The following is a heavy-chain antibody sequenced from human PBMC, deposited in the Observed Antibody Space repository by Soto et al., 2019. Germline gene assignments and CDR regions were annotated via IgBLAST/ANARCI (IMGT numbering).Heavy chain of an antibody. V-gene: IGHV4-34*01. J-gene: IGHJ4*02. Sequence: QVQLQQWGAGLLKPSETLSLTCAVYGGSFSGYYWSWIRQPPGKGLEWIGEINHSGSTNYNPSLKSRVTISVDTSKNQFSLKLSSLTAADTAVYYCARGQWPAGNYWGQGTLVTVSS. CDR2: INHSGST. D-gene: IGHD6-19*01. CDR3: ARGQWPAGNY. CDR1: GGSFSGYY.